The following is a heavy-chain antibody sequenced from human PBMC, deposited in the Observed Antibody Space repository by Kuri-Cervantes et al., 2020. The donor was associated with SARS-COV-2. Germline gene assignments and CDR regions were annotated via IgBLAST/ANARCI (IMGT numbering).Heavy chain of an antibody. CDR2: MYYTGTT. Sequence: GSLRLSCTVSGGSISTSSYYRAWIRQPPGKGLEWIGSMYYTGTTNYNPSLKSRVTISVDTSKTQFSLKLSSVTAADTAVYYCASRVNWGQGTLVTVSS. CDR3: ASRVN. V-gene: IGHV4-39*01. J-gene: IGHJ4*02. CDR1: GGSISTSSYY.